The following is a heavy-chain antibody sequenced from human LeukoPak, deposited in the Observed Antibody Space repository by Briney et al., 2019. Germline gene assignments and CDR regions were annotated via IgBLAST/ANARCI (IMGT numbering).Heavy chain of an antibody. D-gene: IGHD7-27*01. J-gene: IGHJ6*03. CDR2: IRDDGSNK. CDR3: ATWDYYYYYMDV. V-gene: IGHV3-30*02. Sequence: GGSLRLSCAASGFTFSSYGMHWVRQAPRKGLEWVAFIRDDGSNKYYADSVKGRFTISRDNSKNTLYLEMNSLRAEDTAVYYCATWDYYYYYMDVWGKGTTVTMSS. CDR1: GFTFSSYG.